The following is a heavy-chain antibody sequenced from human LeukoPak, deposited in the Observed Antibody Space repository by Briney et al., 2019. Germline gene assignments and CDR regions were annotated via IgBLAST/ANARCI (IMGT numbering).Heavy chain of an antibody. CDR3: ARTRGASDAFDI. V-gene: IGHV3-53*01. Sequence: GGSLRLSCAVSGFAFRSNYMSWVREAPGKGLEWVSVLYSGGNTYYPDSVKGRFTISRDNSKNTLYLQMNSLRAEDTAVYYCARTRGASDAFDIWGQGTMVTVSS. CDR1: GFAFRSNY. J-gene: IGHJ3*02. CDR2: LYSGGNT.